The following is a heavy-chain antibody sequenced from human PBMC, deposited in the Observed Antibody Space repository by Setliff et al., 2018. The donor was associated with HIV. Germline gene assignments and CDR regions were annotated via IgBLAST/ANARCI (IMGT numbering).Heavy chain of an antibody. J-gene: IGHJ4*02. V-gene: IGHV4-39*07. CDR1: GGSISSSSYY. CDR2: IYYSGST. D-gene: IGHD2-15*01. Sequence: PSETLSLTCTVSGGSISSSSYYWGWIRQPPGKGLEWIGSIYYSGSTYYNPSLKNRVAISVDTSKNQFSLNLTSVTAADTAMYFCARSGCKGGSCWSHSVMVYWGQGALVTVSS. CDR3: ARSGCKGGSCWSHSVMVY.